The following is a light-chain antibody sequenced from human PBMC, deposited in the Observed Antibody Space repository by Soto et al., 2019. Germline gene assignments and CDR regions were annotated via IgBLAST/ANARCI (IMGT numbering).Light chain of an antibody. CDR3: QQYIRWPPT. CDR2: GAS. J-gene: IGKJ4*01. V-gene: IGKV3-15*01. Sequence: ILLTQAPGTLSLSPLEIATLSFMASQDVSSNLAWYQQKPGQAPSLLIYGASTRATGTPARFSGSGSGTEFTLTISSLQSEDYAVYFCQQYIRWPPTFGGGTKVDIK. CDR1: QDVSSN.